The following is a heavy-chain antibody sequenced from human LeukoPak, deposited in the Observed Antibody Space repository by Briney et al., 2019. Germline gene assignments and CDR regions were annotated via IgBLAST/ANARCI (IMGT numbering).Heavy chain of an antibody. Sequence: GGSLRLSCAASGFTFSSYGMHWVRQAPGKGLEWVAFIRYDGSNKYYADSVKGRFTISRDNSKNTLYLQMNSLRADDTAVYYCASHGRDDILTGYSPYYFDYWGQGTLVTVSS. CDR3: ASHGRDDILTGYSPYYFDY. CDR2: IRYDGSNK. V-gene: IGHV3-30*02. J-gene: IGHJ4*02. D-gene: IGHD3-9*01. CDR1: GFTFSSYG.